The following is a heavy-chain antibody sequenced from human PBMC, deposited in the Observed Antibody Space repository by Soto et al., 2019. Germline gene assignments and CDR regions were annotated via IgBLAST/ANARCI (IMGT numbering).Heavy chain of an antibody. CDR2: IYYSGST. J-gene: IGHJ5*02. CDR1: GGSISSGGYY. D-gene: IGHD5-18*01. Sequence: PSETLSLTCTVSGGSISSGGYYWSWIRQHPGKGLEWIGYIYYSGSTYYNPSLKSRVTISVDTSKNQFSLKLSSVTAADTAVYYCARVGLVGTAMVNPGRLHWFDPWGQGTLVTVSS. V-gene: IGHV4-31*03. CDR3: ARVGLVGTAMVNPGRLHWFDP.